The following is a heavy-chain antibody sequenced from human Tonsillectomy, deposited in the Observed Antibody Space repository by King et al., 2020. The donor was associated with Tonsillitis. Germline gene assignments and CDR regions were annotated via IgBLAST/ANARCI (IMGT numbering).Heavy chain of an antibody. CDR2: INPDTGGT. V-gene: IGHV1-2*02. D-gene: IGHD2-15*01. Sequence: QLVQSGAEVRKPGASVKVSCKASGYIFSDYYMHWVRQGPGQGLEWMGWINPDTGGTKYAQQFQDRVTMTRDTSVSTAYMELSSLRSDDTAIYYCTKRLAGYCRGGSCYNGKYWGQGTLVTVSS. J-gene: IGHJ4*02. CDR3: TKRLAGYCRGGSCYNGKY. CDR1: GYIFSDYY.